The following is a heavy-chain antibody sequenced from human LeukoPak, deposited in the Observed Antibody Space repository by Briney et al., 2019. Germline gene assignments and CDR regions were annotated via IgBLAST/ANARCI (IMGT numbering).Heavy chain of an antibody. CDR3: AELGITMIGGV. D-gene: IGHD3-10*02. CDR2: IKVDGSET. Sequence: GGSLRLSCAASGFTFSNYWMSWVRQVPGKGLEWLANIKVDGSETYYVDSLKGRFTISRDNAKNSVYLQMNSLRAEDTAVYYCAELGITMIGGVWGKGTTVTISS. CDR1: GFTFSNYW. J-gene: IGHJ6*04. V-gene: IGHV3-7*01.